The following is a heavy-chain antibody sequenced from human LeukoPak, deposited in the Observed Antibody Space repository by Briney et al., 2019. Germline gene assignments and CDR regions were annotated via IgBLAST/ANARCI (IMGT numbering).Heavy chain of an antibody. J-gene: IGHJ6*03. V-gene: IGHV3-23*01. D-gene: IGHD1-26*01. CDR1: GFRFSGHA. CDR3: ARGEYYYYYYMDV. CDR2: ITGSGGSA. Sequence: GGSLRLSCAASGFRFSGHAMSRVRQAAGKGLEWVSGITGSGGSAYYADSVKGRFTISRDNSKSTLYLQMNSLRAEDTAVYYCARGEYYYYYYMDVWGRGTTVTVSS.